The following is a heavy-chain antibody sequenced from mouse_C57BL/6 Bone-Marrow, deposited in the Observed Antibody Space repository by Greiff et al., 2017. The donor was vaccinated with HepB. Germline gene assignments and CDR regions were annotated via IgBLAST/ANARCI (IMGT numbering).Heavy chain of an antibody. CDR1: GYAFSSSW. J-gene: IGHJ2*01. CDR2: IYPGDGDT. CDR3: ARVNYPYFDY. D-gene: IGHD1-1*02. Sequence: QVQLKQSGPELVKPGASVKISCKASGYAFSSSWMNWVKQRPGKGLEWIGRIYPGDGDTNYNGKFKGKATLTADKSSSTAYMQLSSLTSEDSAVYFCARVNYPYFDYWGQGTTLTVSS. V-gene: IGHV1-82*01.